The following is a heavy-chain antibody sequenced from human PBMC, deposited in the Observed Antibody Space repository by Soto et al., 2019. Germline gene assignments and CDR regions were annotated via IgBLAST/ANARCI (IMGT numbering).Heavy chain of an antibody. CDR2: ISGSGGST. Sequence: EVQLLESGGGLVQPGGSLRLSCAASGFTFSNYAVTWVRQAPGKGLEWVSTISGSGGSTYYADSVKGRFTISRDNSKNTLYLQINSLRAEDTAVYYCAKDKGSSWYELDYWGQGTLVTVSS. V-gene: IGHV3-23*01. J-gene: IGHJ4*02. CDR3: AKDKGSSWYELDY. CDR1: GFTFSNYA. D-gene: IGHD6-13*01.